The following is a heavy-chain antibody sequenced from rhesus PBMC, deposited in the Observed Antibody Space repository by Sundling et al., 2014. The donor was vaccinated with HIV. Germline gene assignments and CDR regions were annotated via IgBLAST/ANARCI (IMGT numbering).Heavy chain of an antibody. CDR2: IFGSGSSV. CDR3: ARGLYDGDNGLYYTVFDY. CDR1: GGSIRSSY. D-gene: IGHD3-9*01. J-gene: IGHJ4*01. V-gene: IGHV4-169*01. Sequence: QLQLQESGPGLVKPSETLSVTCAVSGGSIRSSYWSWIRQAPGKGLEWVGYIFGSGSSVKNNPSLKSRVTLSVDTTENRLSLSLNSVTAADTAVYYCARGLYDGDNGLYYTVFDYWGRGVLVTVSS.